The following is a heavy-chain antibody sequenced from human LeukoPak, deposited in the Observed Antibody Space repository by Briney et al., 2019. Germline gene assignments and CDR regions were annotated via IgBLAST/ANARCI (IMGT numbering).Heavy chain of an antibody. CDR2: IYSDGRT. Sequence: GGSLRLSCAASGFAVSSNYMSWVRQAPGKGLECVSVIYSDGRTYYADSVKGRFTISRDISKNTLFLQMTSLRAEDTAVYYCAKLKGWYGEGYFDYWGQGTLVTVSS. CDR3: AKLKGWYGEGYFDY. CDR1: GFAVSSNY. V-gene: IGHV3-53*01. J-gene: IGHJ4*02. D-gene: IGHD3-10*01.